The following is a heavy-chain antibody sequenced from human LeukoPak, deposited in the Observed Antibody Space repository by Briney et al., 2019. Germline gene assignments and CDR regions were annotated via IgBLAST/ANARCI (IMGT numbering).Heavy chain of an antibody. J-gene: IGHJ4*02. CDR1: GFTFSSYW. V-gene: IGHV3-7*01. CDR2: IKQDGSEK. D-gene: IGHD2-8*01. CDR3: ARDRDQYCTNGVCYYFDY. Sequence: GGSLRLSRAASGFTFSSYWMSWVRQAPGKGLEWVAYIKQDGSEKYYVDSVKGRFTISRDNAKNSPYLQMNSLRAEDTAVYYCARDRDQYCTNGVCYYFDYWGQGTLVTVSS.